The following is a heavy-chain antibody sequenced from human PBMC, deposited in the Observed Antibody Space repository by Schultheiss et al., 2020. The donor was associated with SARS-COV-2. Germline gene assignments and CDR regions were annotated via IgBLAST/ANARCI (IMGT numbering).Heavy chain of an antibody. CDR1: GDSVISGAYY. Sequence: LRLSCTVSGDSVISGAYYWSWIRQHPGKGLEWIGYIHHSGGTFYNPSLTSRATISVDTAKNQFSLQLSSVTAADTAVYYCARYYYDGTGDNWFDPWGQGIQVTVSS. J-gene: IGHJ5*02. V-gene: IGHV4-30-4*01. CDR2: IHHSGGT. CDR3: ARYYYDGTGDNWFDP. D-gene: IGHD3-3*01.